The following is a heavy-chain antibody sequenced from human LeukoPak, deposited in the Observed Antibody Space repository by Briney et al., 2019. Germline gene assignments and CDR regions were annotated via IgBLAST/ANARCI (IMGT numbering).Heavy chain of an antibody. CDR1: GGSISSSN. Sequence: ETLSLTCAVSGGSISSSNWWSWVRQAPGKGLEWVSAISGSGGSTYYADSVKGRFTISRDNSKNTLYLQMNSLRAEDTAVYYCAKDPRSPRIAVADSNAGYWGQGTLVTVSS. CDR3: AKDPRSPRIAVADSNAGY. D-gene: IGHD6-19*01. V-gene: IGHV3-23*01. J-gene: IGHJ4*02. CDR2: ISGSGGST.